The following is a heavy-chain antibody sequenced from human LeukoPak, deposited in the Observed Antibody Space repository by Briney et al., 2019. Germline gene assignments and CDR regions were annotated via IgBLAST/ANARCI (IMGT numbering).Heavy chain of an antibody. CDR1: GGSISSYY. V-gene: IGHV4-59*01. J-gene: IGHJ4*02. CDR2: IYYSGST. CDR3: ASGDCSGGSCLGGY. Sequence: PSETLSLTCTVSGGSISSYYWSWIRQPPGKGLEWIGYIYYSGSTNYNPSLKSRVTISVDTSKNQFSLKLSSVTAADTAVYYCASGDCSGGSCLGGYWGQGTLVTVSS. D-gene: IGHD2-15*01.